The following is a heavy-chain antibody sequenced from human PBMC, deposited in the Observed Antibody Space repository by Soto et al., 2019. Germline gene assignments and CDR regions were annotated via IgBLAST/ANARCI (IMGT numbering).Heavy chain of an antibody. CDR1: GFAFSSYW. CDR2: IKKDGSEE. Sequence: WGSLRLSCASSGFAFSSYWMSWVRQAPGKGLEWVANIKKDGSEEYYVDSVKGRFTISRDSAKNSLYLKMSSLRAEDSAVYYCATSSATGYIFDFWGQGTLVTVSS. D-gene: IGHD1-26*01. CDR3: ATSSATGYIFDF. V-gene: IGHV3-7*01. J-gene: IGHJ4*02.